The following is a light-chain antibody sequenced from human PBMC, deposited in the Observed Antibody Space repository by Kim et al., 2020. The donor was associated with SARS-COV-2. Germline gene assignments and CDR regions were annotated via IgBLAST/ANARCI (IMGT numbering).Light chain of an antibody. CDR2: GAS. V-gene: IGKV3-20*01. CDR3: QQYDSSPH. Sequence: LAPGERSTFSCRASQSVTSNSFGWYQAKPGQTPRHLIYGASSRAPGMSNRFSGSGSGTDFSLTISRLEPEDFAVYYCQQYDSSPHFGGGTKVDIK. J-gene: IGKJ4*01. CDR1: QSVTSNS.